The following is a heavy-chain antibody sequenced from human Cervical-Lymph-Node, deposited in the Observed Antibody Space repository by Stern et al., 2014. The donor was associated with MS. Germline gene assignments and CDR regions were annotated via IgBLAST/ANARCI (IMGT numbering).Heavy chain of an antibody. CDR2: INPSGGST. CDR3: ARDAHGDSFDY. J-gene: IGHJ4*02. CDR1: GYTFNRYY. V-gene: IGHV1-46*02. Sequence: QVQLGQSGAEVKKPGASVKVSCEASGYTFNRYYIHWVRQAPGQGLEWMGMINPSGGSTNYAQKFQGRVTMTRDTSTSTVYMVLNSLRSDDTATYYCARDAHGDSFDYWGQGTLVTVSS. D-gene: IGHD4-17*01.